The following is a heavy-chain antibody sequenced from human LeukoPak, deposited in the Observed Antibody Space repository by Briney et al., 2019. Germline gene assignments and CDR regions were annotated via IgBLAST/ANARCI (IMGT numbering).Heavy chain of an antibody. J-gene: IGHJ5*02. CDR3: AMEGGSDNWFDP. CDR2: TYHSGST. D-gene: IGHD1-26*01. CDR1: GYSISSGYC. V-gene: IGHV4-38-2*02. Sequence: SETLSLTCTVSGYSISSGYCWGWIRQPPGKGLEWIGSTYHSGSTYYNPSLKSRVTISVDTSKNQFSLKLSSVTAADTAVYYCAMEGGSDNWFDPWGQGTLVTVSS.